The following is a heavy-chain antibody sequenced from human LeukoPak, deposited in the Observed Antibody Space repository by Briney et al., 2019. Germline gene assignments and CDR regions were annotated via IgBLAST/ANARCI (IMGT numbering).Heavy chain of an antibody. D-gene: IGHD3-10*01. CDR3: AREGVSHDAFDI. Sequence: ASVRVSCKASGYTFTSCGISWVRQAPGQGLEWMGWISAYNGNTNYAQKLQGRVTMTTDTSTSTAYMELRSLRSDDTAVYYCAREGVSHDAFDIWGQGTMVTVSS. J-gene: IGHJ3*02. CDR1: GYTFTSCG. CDR2: ISAYNGNT. V-gene: IGHV1-18*01.